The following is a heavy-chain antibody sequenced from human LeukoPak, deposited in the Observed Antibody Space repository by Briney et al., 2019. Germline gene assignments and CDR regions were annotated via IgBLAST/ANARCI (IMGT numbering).Heavy chain of an antibody. CDR1: GGSISSSSHY. CDR3: ARVYSSGWLDFDY. CDR2: IYYSGRT. D-gene: IGHD6-19*01. J-gene: IGHJ4*02. Sequence: PSETLSLTCTVSGGSISSSSHYWVWIRQPPGKGLEWIGSIYYSGRTYYNPSLKSRVTMSVDTSKNHFSLKLSSVTAADTAVYYCARVYSSGWLDFDYWGQGTLVTVSS. V-gene: IGHV4-39*07.